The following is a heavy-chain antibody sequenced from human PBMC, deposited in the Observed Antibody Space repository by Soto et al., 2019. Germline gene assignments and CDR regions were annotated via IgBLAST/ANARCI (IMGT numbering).Heavy chain of an antibody. CDR2: IIPIFGTA. CDR3: ARALTMVRGVILSGYYYYGMDV. D-gene: IGHD3-10*01. CDR1: GYTFTSYG. V-gene: IGHV1-69*06. J-gene: IGHJ6*02. Sequence: QVPLVQSGAEVKKPGASVKVSCKASGYTFTSYGISWVRQAPGQGLEWMGWIIPIFGTANYAQKFQGRVTITADKSTSTAYMELSSLRSEDTAVYYCARALTMVRGVILSGYYYYGMDVWGQGTTVTVSS.